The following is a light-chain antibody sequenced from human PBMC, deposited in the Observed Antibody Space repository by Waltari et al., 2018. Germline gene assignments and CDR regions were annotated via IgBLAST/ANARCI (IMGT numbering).Light chain of an antibody. CDR3: AAWDDSLDGQWV. CDR1: SSNIGGSI. Sequence: QSVLTQPPSASGSPGQRVTISCSGGSSNIGGSIVNWYQQVPGKAPKLLIYSHNQRPSGVPDRFSGSKSGTSASLAISGLQSEDEADYYCAAWDDSLDGQWVSGGGTKLTVL. J-gene: IGLJ3*02. V-gene: IGLV1-44*01. CDR2: SHN.